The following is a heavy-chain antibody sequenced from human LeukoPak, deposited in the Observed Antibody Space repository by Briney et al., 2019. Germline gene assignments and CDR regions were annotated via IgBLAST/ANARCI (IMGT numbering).Heavy chain of an antibody. J-gene: IGHJ5*02. CDR1: GGSISSSSYY. D-gene: IGHD2-2*01. V-gene: IGHV4-39*07. Sequence: SETLSLTCTVSGGSISSSSYYWGWIRQPPGKGLEWIGSIYYSGSTYYNPSLKSRVTISVDTSKNQFSLKLSSVTAADTAVYYCARFLGFCSSTTCYSNWFDPWGQGTLVTVSS. CDR3: ARFLGFCSSTTCYSNWFDP. CDR2: IYYSGST.